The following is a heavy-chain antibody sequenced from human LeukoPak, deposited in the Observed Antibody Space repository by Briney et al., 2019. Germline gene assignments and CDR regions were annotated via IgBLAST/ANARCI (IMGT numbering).Heavy chain of an antibody. CDR2: INWNGGST. CDR1: GFTFDDYG. Sequence: AGGSLRLSCAASGFTFDDYGMSWVRQAPGKGLEWVIGINWNGGSTGYADSVKGRFTISRDNAKNSLYLHMNSLRAEDTALYYCARVLRGEYSSSSDHWGQGTLVTVSS. V-gene: IGHV3-20*04. CDR3: ARVLRGEYSSSSDH. J-gene: IGHJ4*02. D-gene: IGHD6-6*01.